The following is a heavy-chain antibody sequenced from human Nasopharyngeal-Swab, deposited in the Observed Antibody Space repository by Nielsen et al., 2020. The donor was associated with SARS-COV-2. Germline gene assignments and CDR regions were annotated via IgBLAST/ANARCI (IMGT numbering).Heavy chain of an antibody. J-gene: IGHJ6*02. CDR2: INPSGGST. CDR3: ARDQPSDNCRLPACYYGMDV. Sequence: ASVKVSCKASGYIFASYSISWVRQAPGQGLEWMGIINPSGGSTSYAQKFQGRVTMTRDTSTSTVYMELSSLRSEDTVVYYCARDQPSDNCRLPACYYGMDVWGQGTTVTVSS. D-gene: IGHD1-1*01. CDR1: GYIFASYS. V-gene: IGHV1-46*01.